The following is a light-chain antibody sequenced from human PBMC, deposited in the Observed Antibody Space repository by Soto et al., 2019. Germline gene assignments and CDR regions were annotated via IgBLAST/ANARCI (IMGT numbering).Light chain of an antibody. Sequence: QSVLTQPPSASGSPGQSVTISCTGTSSDVGGYNYVSWYQQYPGKAPKLMIYEVNKRPSGVPDRFSGSKSGNTASLTISGLQAEDEAEYYCSSYTSSSTDVFGTGTKVTVL. J-gene: IGLJ1*01. CDR2: EVN. CDR1: SSDVGGYNY. V-gene: IGLV2-8*01. CDR3: SSYTSSSTDV.